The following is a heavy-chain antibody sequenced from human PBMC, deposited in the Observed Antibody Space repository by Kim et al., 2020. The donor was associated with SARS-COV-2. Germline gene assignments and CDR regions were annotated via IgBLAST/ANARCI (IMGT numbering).Heavy chain of an antibody. V-gene: IGHV3-49*02. CDR3: TSGYYEILTGYYHDY. J-gene: IGHJ4*02. Sequence: ASVKGSFTISRDDSKSIAYLQMHSLKTEDTAVYYCTSGYYEILTGYYHDYWGQGTLVTVSS. D-gene: IGHD3-9*01.